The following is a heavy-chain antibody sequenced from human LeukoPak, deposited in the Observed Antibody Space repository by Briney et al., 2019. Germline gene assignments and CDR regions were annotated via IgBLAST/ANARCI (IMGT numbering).Heavy chain of an antibody. V-gene: IGHV3-33*01. CDR1: GFTFSSYG. J-gene: IGHJ4*02. CDR2: IWYDGSNK. Sequence: PGRSLRLYCAASGFTFSSYGMHWVRQAPGKGLEWVAVIWYDGSNKYYADSVKGRFTISRDNSKNTLYLQMNSLRAEDTAVYYCARDVDSSGPLGYWGQGTLVTVSS. D-gene: IGHD6-19*01. CDR3: ARDVDSSGPLGY.